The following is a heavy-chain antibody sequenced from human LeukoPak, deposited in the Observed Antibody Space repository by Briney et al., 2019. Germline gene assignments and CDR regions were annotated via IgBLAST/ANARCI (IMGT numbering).Heavy chain of an antibody. D-gene: IGHD3-22*01. CDR1: GGSFSGYY. CDR2: IYYSGST. J-gene: IGHJ4*02. Sequence: SETLSLTCAVYGGSFSGYYWSWIRQPPGKGLEWIGYIYYSGSTYYNPSLKSRVTISVDTSKNQFSLKLSSVTAADTAVYYCARDSYYYDSSGSKGFDYWGQGTLVTVSS. CDR3: ARDSYYYDSSGSKGFDY. V-gene: IGHV4-30-4*01.